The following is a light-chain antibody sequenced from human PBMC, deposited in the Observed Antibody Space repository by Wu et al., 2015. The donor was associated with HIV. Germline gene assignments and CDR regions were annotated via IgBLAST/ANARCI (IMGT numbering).Light chain of an antibody. CDR3: QQYDNWPPSS. V-gene: IGKV3-15*01. Sequence: EIVMTQSPDTLSVSAGERAIVSCRASQSVSSNLAWYQQKPGQAPRLLIFGASTRATGIPARFSGGGFGTAFTLTISSLQSEDFAVYYCQQYDNWPPSSFGQGTKLEIK. CDR1: QSVSSN. J-gene: IGKJ2*04. CDR2: GAS.